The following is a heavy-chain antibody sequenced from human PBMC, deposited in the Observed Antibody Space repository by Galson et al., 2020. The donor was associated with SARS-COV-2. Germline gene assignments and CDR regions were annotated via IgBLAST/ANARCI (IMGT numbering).Heavy chain of an antibody. V-gene: IGHV2-70*01. Sequence: SGPTLVKPTQTLTLTCTFSGFSLSTSGMCVSWIRQPPAKALEWLALIDWDDDKYYSTSLKTRLTISKDTSKNQVVLTMTNMDPVDTATYYFAGMEAVAGTLLGDYYYYGMDGWGQGTTVTVFS. D-gene: IGHD6-19*01. CDR3: AGMEAVAGTLLGDYYYYGMDG. J-gene: IGHJ6*02. CDR1: GFSLSTSGMC. CDR2: IDWDDDK.